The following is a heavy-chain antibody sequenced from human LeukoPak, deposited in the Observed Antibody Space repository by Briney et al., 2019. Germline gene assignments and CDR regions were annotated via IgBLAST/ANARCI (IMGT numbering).Heavy chain of an antibody. CDR1: GGSISSGDYY. V-gene: IGHV4-30-2*01. CDR2: IYHSGST. D-gene: IGHD6-19*01. J-gene: IGHJ4*02. Sequence: PSQTLSLTCTVSGGSISSGDYYWSWIRQPPGKGLEWIGYIYHSGSTYYNPSLKSRVTISVDRSKNQFSLKLSSVTAADTTVYYCARDRSVAGKGDYWGQGTLVTVSS. CDR3: ARDRSVAGKGDY.